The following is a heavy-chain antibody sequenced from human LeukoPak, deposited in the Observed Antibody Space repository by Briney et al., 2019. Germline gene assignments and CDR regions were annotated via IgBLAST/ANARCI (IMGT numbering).Heavy chain of an antibody. V-gene: IGHV1-46*01. CDR2: INPSGGST. CDR3: ARGDWIAAANYYYGMDV. D-gene: IGHD6-13*01. Sequence: ASVKVSCKASGYTFTSYYMHWVRQAPGQGLEWMGIINPSGGSTSYAQKFQGRVTMTRDTSTSTVYMELSSLRSEDSAVYYCARGDWIAAANYYYGMDVWGQGTTVTVSS. CDR1: GYTFTSYY. J-gene: IGHJ6*02.